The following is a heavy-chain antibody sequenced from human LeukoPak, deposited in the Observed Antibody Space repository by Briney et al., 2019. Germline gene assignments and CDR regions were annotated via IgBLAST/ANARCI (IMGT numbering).Heavy chain of an antibody. J-gene: IGHJ6*02. CDR3: ARDRVGATHYYYYGMDV. CDR2: ISGSGGST. Sequence: GGSLRLSCAASGFTFSSYAMSWVRQAPGKGLEWVSAISGSGGSTYYADSVKGRFTISRDNSKNTLYLQMNSLRVEDTAVYYCARDRVGATHYYYYGMDVWGQGTTVTVTS. V-gene: IGHV3-23*01. D-gene: IGHD1-26*01. CDR1: GFTFSSYA.